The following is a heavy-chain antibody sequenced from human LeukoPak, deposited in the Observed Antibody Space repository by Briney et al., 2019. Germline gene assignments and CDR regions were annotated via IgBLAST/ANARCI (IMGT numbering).Heavy chain of an antibody. Sequence: SETLSLTCAVYGGSFSGSYWSWIRQPPGKGLEWIGEINHSGSTNYNPSLKSRVTISVDTSKNQFSLKLSSVTAADTAVYYCAREGRYDFWSGYLYNWFDPWGQGTLVTVSS. D-gene: IGHD3-3*01. CDR3: AREGRYDFWSGYLYNWFDP. CDR2: INHSGST. CDR1: GGSFSGSY. V-gene: IGHV4-34*01. J-gene: IGHJ5*02.